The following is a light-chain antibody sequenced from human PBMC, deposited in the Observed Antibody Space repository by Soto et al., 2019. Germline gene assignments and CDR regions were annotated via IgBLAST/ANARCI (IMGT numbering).Light chain of an antibody. CDR3: TSYAGSNNLV. CDR2: EVS. CDR1: SSDVGGYNY. J-gene: IGLJ3*02. Sequence: QSALTQPASVSGSPGQSITISCTGTSSDVGGYNYVSWYQQHPGKAPKLMICEVSKRPSGVPDRFSGSKSGNTASLTVSGLQAEDEADYYCTSYAGSNNLVFAGGTKVTVL. V-gene: IGLV2-8*01.